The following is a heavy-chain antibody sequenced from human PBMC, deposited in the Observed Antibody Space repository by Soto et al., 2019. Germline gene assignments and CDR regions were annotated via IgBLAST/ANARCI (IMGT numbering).Heavy chain of an antibody. J-gene: IGHJ6*02. V-gene: IGHV3-23*01. CDR1: GFTFSSYA. CDR2: ISGSGGST. D-gene: IGHD3-3*01. CDR3: AKDGGWVGYDFWRGYLGGPNYYYGMDV. Sequence: PGGSLRLSCAASGFTFSSYAMSWVRQAPGKGLEWVSAISGSGGSTYYADSVKGRFTISRDNSKNTLYLQMNSLRAEDTAVYYCAKDGGWVGYDFWRGYLGGPNYYYGMDVWGQGTTVTVSS.